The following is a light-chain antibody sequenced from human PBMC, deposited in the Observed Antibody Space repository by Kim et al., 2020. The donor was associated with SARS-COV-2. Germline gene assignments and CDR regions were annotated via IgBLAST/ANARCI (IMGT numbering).Light chain of an antibody. Sequence: GRSGTVSCTGSSSKSGSTSVNWYQQVPGAAPKLLIYNDNKRPSGVPDRFSASKSGTSASLAISGLQSEDEAHYYCAPWDDSLNGWVFGGGTKLTVL. CDR2: NDN. V-gene: IGLV1-44*01. CDR3: APWDDSLNGWV. J-gene: IGLJ3*02. CDR1: SSKSGSTS.